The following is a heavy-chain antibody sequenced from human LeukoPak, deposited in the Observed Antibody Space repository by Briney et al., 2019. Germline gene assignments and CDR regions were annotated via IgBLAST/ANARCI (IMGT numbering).Heavy chain of an antibody. Sequence: GGSLRLSCAASGFTFSSYWMTWVRQAPGKGLEWVANIKQDGTEKYCVDSVKGRFTISRDNAKNSLYLQMNSLRAEGTAVYYCARDRCSRTSCFIDYWGQGTLVTVSS. J-gene: IGHJ4*02. CDR3: ARDRCSRTSCFIDY. CDR2: IKQDGTEK. CDR1: GFTFSSYW. V-gene: IGHV3-7*04. D-gene: IGHD2-2*01.